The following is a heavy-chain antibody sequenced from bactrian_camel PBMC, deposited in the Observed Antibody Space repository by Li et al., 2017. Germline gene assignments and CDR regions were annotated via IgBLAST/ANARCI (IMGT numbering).Heavy chain of an antibody. CDR2: VCSDGRT. J-gene: IGHJ4*01. CDR1: GYTFRSYC. CDR3: AATGYCYKRWFEDYRH. V-gene: IGHV3S53*01. D-gene: IGHD2*01. Sequence: HVQLVESGGGSVQAGGSLTLSCLTSGYTFRSYCMGWFRQAPGKEREGVAAVCSDGRTSYTDSVKDRFVITKDSTVTLQMNNLKPEDTATYYCAATGYCYKRWFEDYRHWGQGTQVTVS.